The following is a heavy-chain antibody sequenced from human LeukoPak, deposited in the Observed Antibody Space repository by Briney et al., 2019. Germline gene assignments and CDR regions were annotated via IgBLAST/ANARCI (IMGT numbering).Heavy chain of an antibody. D-gene: IGHD3-16*01. J-gene: IGHJ4*02. CDR2: ISGSGGST. Sequence: GGSLRLSCAASGFTFSSYAMSWVRQTPGKGLEWVSAISGSGGSTYYADSVKGRFTISRDNSENTLFLQMNSLRAEDTAFYYCASSLLTRGRGPSDYWGQGTLVTVSS. V-gene: IGHV3-23*01. CDR1: GFTFSSYA. CDR3: ASSLLTRGRGPSDY.